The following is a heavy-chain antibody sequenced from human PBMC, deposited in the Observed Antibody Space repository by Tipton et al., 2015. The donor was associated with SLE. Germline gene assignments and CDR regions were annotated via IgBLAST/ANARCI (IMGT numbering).Heavy chain of an antibody. CDR2: ISSSSSYT. CDR3: ARGVTSRLIIDS. J-gene: IGHJ4*02. CDR1: GFTFSDCY. Sequence: QVQLVQSGGGLVQPGGSLRLSCAASGFTFSDCYMSWIRQAPGKGLEWVSYISSSSSYTNYADSVKGRFTISRDNAKNSLYLQMNSLRAEDTAFYYCARGVTSRLIIDSWGQGTLVTVSS. D-gene: IGHD2-8*01. V-gene: IGHV3-11*06.